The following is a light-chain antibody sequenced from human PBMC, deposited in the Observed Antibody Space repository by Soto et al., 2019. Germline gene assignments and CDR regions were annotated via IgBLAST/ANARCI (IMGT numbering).Light chain of an antibody. CDR1: QSLLHSNGYNY. V-gene: IGKV2-28*01. CDR3: MQALQTPWT. Sequence: DIVMTQSPLSLPVTPGEPASISCRSSQSLLHSNGYNYLDWYLQKPGQSPQLLIYLGSNRASGAPDRCSGSGTGTDFPLKISRVEAEDVGVYYSMQALQTPWTFRQGTKVEIK. J-gene: IGKJ1*01. CDR2: LGS.